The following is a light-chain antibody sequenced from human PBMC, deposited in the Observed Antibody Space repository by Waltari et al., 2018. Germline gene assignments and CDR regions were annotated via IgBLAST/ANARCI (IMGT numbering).Light chain of an antibody. CDR2: WAS. CDR1: PTVLYNSNNRNY. CDR3: QQYYSSPYT. Sequence: DFVMTQSPASLALSLGERATIHCKTSPTVLYNSNNRNYLTWYQQKPGQPPTLLFYWASTRESGVPDRFSASGSGTDFTLTISRLQPEDVAIYYCQQYYSSPYTFGQGTRLEIK. J-gene: IGKJ2*01. V-gene: IGKV4-1*01.